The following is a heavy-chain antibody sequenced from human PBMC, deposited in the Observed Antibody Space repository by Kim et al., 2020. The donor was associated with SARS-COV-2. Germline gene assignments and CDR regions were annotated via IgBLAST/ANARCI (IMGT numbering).Heavy chain of an antibody. J-gene: IGHJ4*02. Sequence: YTGSTYYNPSLRSRVTISLAMSKNQFSLKLSSLTAADTAVYYCARETREPLWGQGTLVTVSS. CDR2: YTGST. CDR3: ARETREPL. D-gene: IGHD1-26*01. V-gene: IGHV4-39*07.